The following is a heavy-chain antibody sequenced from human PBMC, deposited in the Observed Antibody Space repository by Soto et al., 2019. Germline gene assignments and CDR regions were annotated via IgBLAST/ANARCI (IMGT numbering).Heavy chain of an antibody. CDR2: IYYSGST. J-gene: IGHJ4*02. D-gene: IGHD3-22*01. Sequence: PSETLSLTCTVSGGSISSYYWSWIRQPPGKGLEWIGYIYYSGSTNYNPSLKSRVTISVDTSKNQFSLKLSSVTAADTAVYYCARAYYDSSGYYPLDYWGQGTLVTVS. CDR1: GGSISSYY. V-gene: IGHV4-59*01. CDR3: ARAYYDSSGYYPLDY.